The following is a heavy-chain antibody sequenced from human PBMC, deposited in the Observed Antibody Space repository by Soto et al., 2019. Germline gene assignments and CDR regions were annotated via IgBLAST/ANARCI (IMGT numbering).Heavy chain of an antibody. CDR3: AKDSSGWWVGYDY. CDR1: GFTFSSYA. Sequence: EVQLLESGGGLVQPGGSLRLSCAASGFTFSSYAMSWVRQAPGKGLEWVSAISGSGGSTYYADSVKGRFTISRDNSKNTLYLQMNSLRAEDMAVYYCAKDSSGWWVGYDYWGQGTLVTVSS. CDR2: ISGSGGST. D-gene: IGHD6-19*01. V-gene: IGHV3-23*01. J-gene: IGHJ4*02.